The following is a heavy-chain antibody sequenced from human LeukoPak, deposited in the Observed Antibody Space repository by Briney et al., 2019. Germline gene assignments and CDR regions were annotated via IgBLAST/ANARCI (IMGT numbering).Heavy chain of an antibody. J-gene: IGHJ3*02. CDR1: GFTFSTYG. Sequence: GGPLRLSCTASGFTFSTYGIHWVRQAPGKGLEWVAFIRIDESNEYYVDSVKGRFTISRDNSKNTLYLQMDSLRVEDTAVYFCAKVISSGFYSSAFDIWGQGTMVTVSS. CDR3: AKVISSGFYSSAFDI. D-gene: IGHD3-22*01. V-gene: IGHV3-30*02. CDR2: IRIDESNE.